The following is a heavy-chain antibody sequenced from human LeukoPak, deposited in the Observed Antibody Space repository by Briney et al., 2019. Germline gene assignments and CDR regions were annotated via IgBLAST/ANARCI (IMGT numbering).Heavy chain of an antibody. CDR2: IYHSGST. J-gene: IGHJ4*02. CDR1: GYSISSGYY. V-gene: IGHV4-38-2*02. CDR3: AREVAENGNNAY. Sequence: SETLSLTCTVSGYSISSGYYWGWIRQPPGKGVEWIGSIYHSGSTYYNPSLKSRVTISVDTSKNQFSLKLSSVSAADTPVCFSAREVAENGNNAYWRQGTLVTVSS. D-gene: IGHD2/OR15-2a*01.